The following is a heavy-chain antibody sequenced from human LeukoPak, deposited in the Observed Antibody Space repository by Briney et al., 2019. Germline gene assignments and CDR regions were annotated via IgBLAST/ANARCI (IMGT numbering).Heavy chain of an antibody. CDR2: IYHSGST. J-gene: IGHJ3*02. V-gene: IGHV4-38-2*02. Sequence: PSETLSLTCTVSGYSISSGYYWGWIRQPPGKGLEWIGSIYHSGSTYYNPSLKSRVTISVDTSKNQFSLKLSSVTAADTAVYYCARGRATASDAFDIWGQGTMVTVSS. D-gene: IGHD5-24*01. CDR1: GYSISSGYY. CDR3: ARGRATASDAFDI.